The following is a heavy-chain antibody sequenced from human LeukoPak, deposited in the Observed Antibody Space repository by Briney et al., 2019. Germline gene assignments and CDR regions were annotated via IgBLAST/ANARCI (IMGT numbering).Heavy chain of an antibody. CDR1: GFTVSGNY. CDR3: ARDANFGYDAFDI. V-gene: IGHV3-66*01. Sequence: GGSLRLSCAAAGFTVSGNYMSWVRQAPGKGVGGVSVIYSGGSTYYADSVKGRFTISRDNSKNTLYLQMKSLRAEDTAVYYCARDANFGYDAFDIWGQGTMVTVSS. J-gene: IGHJ3*02. D-gene: IGHD3-10*01. CDR2: IYSGGST.